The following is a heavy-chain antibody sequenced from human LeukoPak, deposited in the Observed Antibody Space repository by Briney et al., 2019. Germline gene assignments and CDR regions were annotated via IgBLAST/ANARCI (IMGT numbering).Heavy chain of an antibody. Sequence: ASVKVSCKASGYTFIGYYIHWVRQAPGQGLEWMGGINPNSGGTNYAQKFKGRVTMTRDTSIRTAHMELSSLRSDDTAVYYCARGFAKGYDSSGIDYWGQGTLVTVSS. CDR1: GYTFIGYY. CDR3: ARGFAKGYDSSGIDY. J-gene: IGHJ4*02. D-gene: IGHD3-22*01. CDR2: INPNSGGT. V-gene: IGHV1-2*02.